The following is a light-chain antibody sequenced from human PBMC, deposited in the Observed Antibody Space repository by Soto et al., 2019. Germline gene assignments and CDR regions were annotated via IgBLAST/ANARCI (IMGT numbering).Light chain of an antibody. J-gene: IGLJ3*02. CDR3: AAWDDSLNGLV. Sequence: QSVLTQPPSASGTPGQRVTISCSGSSSNIGINTVNWHQQLPGTAPKLLIYNNNQRPSGVPDRFSGSKSGTSASLAISGLQSEDEGDYYCAAWDDSLNGLVFGGGTKVTVL. V-gene: IGLV1-44*01. CDR1: SSNIGINT. CDR2: NNN.